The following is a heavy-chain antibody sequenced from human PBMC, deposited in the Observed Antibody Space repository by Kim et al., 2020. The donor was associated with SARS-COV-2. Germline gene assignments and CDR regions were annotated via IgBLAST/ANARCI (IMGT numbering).Heavy chain of an antibody. CDR2: GSI. CDR3: ARNDYYYMDV. V-gene: IGHV4-61*03. Sequence: GSISCNPSLKSGVTISVDTSKSRFSLQLRSVTAADTGIYFCARNDYYYMDVWGKGTTVTVSS. J-gene: IGHJ6*03.